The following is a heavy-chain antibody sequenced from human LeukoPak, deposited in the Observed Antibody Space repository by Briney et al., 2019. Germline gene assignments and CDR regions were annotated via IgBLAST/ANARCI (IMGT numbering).Heavy chain of an antibody. V-gene: IGHV3-9*01. D-gene: IGHD3-22*01. J-gene: IGHJ4*02. CDR2: INWNSGNI. CDR3: GKGYYYDTSGTVDY. Sequence: PGGPLRLSCAASGFTFDDYAIHWVRQAPGKGLEWVSSINWNSGNIGYADSVKGRFTISRDNAKNSLYLQMNSLRAEDTALYYCGKGYYYDTSGTVDYWGQGTLVTVSS. CDR1: GFTFDDYA.